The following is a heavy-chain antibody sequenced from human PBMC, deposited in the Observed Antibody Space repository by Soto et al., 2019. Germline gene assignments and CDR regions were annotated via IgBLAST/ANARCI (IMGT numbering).Heavy chain of an antibody. CDR1: GFTFSSYN. J-gene: IGHJ3*01. Sequence: GGSLRLSCAASGFTFSSYNMHWVRQAPGKGLEWVALISNDGGNKHYADSVKGRFTSSRDNSKNTLYLQMNSLRTEDTAVYYCARANANDVWGQGIMVTVSS. V-gene: IGHV3-30*03. CDR2: ISNDGGNK. CDR3: ARANANDV.